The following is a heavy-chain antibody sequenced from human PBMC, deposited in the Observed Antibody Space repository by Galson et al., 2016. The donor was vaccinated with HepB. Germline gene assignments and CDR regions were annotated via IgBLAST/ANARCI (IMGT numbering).Heavy chain of an antibody. V-gene: IGHV6-1*01. CDR2: TYYRSKWSS. CDR1: GDSVSSNSAG. Sequence: CAISGDSVSSNSAGWNWIRQSPSRGLEWLGRTYYRSKWSSDYADSVRSRLIITADKFTNTAYMELSGLTFEDTAVYYCSRGRSPETLTVGTANAFDIWGQGKMVTVSS. D-gene: IGHD3-9*01. CDR3: SRGRSPETLTVGTANAFDI. J-gene: IGHJ3*02.